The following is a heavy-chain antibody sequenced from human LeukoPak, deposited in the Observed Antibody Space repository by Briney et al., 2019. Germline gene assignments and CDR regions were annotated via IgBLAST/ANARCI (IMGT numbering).Heavy chain of an antibody. V-gene: IGHV5-51*01. D-gene: IGHD3-10*01. Sequence: ESLKISCKGSGYSFTSYWIGWVRQMPGKGLEWMGIIYPGDSDTRYSPSFQGQVTISADKSISTAYLQWSSLKASDTAMYYCARLRPQYYYGSESSSNFDYWGQGTLVTVSS. J-gene: IGHJ4*02. CDR3: ARLRPQYYYGSESSSNFDY. CDR1: GYSFTSYW. CDR2: IYPGDSDT.